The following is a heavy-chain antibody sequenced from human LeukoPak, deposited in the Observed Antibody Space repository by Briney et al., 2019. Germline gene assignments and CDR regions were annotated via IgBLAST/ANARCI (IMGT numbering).Heavy chain of an antibody. D-gene: IGHD2-2*01. Sequence: GGSLRLSCAASGFTFEDHVMHWVRQAPGKGLEWVSSISWSGDRMGYADAVKGRFTISRDNAKNSLFLQMNSLRVEDTAFYYCAKDLGGSATTVWGQGTLVTVSS. J-gene: IGHJ4*02. CDR1: GFTFEDHV. V-gene: IGHV3-9*01. CDR3: AKDLGGSATTV. CDR2: ISWSGDRM.